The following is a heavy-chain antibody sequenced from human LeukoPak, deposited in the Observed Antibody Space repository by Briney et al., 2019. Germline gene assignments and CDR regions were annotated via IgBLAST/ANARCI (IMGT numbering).Heavy chain of an antibody. D-gene: IGHD4-11*01. CDR1: GDSISSYY. J-gene: IGHJ3*02. Sequence: TSETLSLTCTVSGDSISSYYWSWIRQPPGKGLEWIGYIYYSGSTNYNPSLKSRVTISLDTSKNQFSLKLTSVTAADTAVYYCASLTTASAFDIWGQGTMVTVSS. V-gene: IGHV4-59*08. CDR3: ASLTTASAFDI. CDR2: IYYSGST.